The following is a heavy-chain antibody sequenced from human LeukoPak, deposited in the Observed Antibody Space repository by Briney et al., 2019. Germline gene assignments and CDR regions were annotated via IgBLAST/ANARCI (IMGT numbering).Heavy chain of an antibody. CDR2: IYYSGST. CDR3: AGLIVVVPAAISGSRHYYYYYMDV. CDR1: GGSISSSSYY. D-gene: IGHD2-2*02. V-gene: IGHV4-39*07. J-gene: IGHJ6*03. Sequence: SETLSLTCTVSGGSISSSSYYWGWIRQPPGKGLEWIGSIYYSGSTYYNPSLKSRVTISVDRSKNQFSLKLSSVTAADTAVYYCAGLIVVVPAAISGSRHYYYYYMDVWGKGTTVTVSS.